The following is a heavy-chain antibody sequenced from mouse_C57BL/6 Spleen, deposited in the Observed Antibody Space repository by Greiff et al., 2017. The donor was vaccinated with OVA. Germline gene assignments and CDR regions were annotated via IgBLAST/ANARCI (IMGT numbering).Heavy chain of an antibody. CDR1: GFTFTDYY. Sequence: EVMLVESGGGLVQPGGSLSLSCAASGFTFTDYYMSWVRQPPGKALEWLGFIRNKANGYTTEYSASVKGRFTISRDNSQSILYLQMNALRAEDSATYYCASPDSSGYRPLAYWGQGTLVTVSA. CDR2: IRNKANGYTT. CDR3: ASPDSSGYRPLAY. J-gene: IGHJ3*01. D-gene: IGHD3-2*02. V-gene: IGHV7-3*01.